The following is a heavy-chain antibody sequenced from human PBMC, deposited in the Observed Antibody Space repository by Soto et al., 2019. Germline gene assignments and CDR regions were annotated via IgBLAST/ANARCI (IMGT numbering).Heavy chain of an antibody. CDR3: TTDSYSSAITVRFDY. Sequence: GGSLRLSCAASGLIFSNAWINWVRQAPGKGLEWVGRIKSRTDGGTSDYGAPAKGRFAISRDDSRNIVYMQMNSLKIEDTGVYYCTTDSYSSAITVRFDYWGPGPLVTVSS. CDR2: IKSRTDGGTS. CDR1: GLIFSNAW. V-gene: IGHV3-15*07. J-gene: IGHJ4*01. D-gene: IGHD1-26*01.